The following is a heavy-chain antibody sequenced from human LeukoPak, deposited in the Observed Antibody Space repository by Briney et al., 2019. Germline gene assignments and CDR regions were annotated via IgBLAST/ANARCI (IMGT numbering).Heavy chain of an antibody. V-gene: IGHV1-2*02. CDR2: INPNSGGT. CDR3: AREYCSSTSCSRWDWFDP. Sequence: ASVKVSCKASGYTFTGYYMHWVRQAPGQGLEWMGWINPNSGGTNYAQKFQGRVTMTRDTSISTAYMELSRLRSDDTAVYYCAREYCSSTSCSRWDWFDPWGQGTLVTVSS. D-gene: IGHD2-2*01. CDR1: GYTFTGYY. J-gene: IGHJ5*02.